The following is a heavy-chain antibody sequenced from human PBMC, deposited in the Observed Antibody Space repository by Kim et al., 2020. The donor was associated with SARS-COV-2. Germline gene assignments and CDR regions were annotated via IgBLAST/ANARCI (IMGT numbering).Heavy chain of an antibody. CDR2: T. CDR3: VRGIFRGAFDI. Sequence: TYYGDSVKVRFTISRDNSKNTLYLQMSSLRAEDTAVYYCVRGIFRGAFDIWGQGTMVTVSS. D-gene: IGHD3-3*02. V-gene: IGHV3-64D*09. J-gene: IGHJ3*02.